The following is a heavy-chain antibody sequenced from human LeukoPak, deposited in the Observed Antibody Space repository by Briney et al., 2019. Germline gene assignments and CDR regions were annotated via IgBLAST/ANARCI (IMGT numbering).Heavy chain of an antibody. Sequence: ASVKVSCKASGYTFTSYYIHWVRLAPGQGLEWMGVINPSGGSTTYAQKFRGRVTMTRDTSTSTVYMELSSLRSEDTAVYYCAGELGRSGQKAFDYWGQGTLVTVSS. CDR3: AGELGRSGQKAFDY. CDR1: GYTFTSYY. D-gene: IGHD1-1*01. CDR2: INPSGGST. J-gene: IGHJ4*02. V-gene: IGHV1-46*01.